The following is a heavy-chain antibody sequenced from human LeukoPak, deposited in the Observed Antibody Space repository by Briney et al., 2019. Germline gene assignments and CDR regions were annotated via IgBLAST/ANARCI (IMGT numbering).Heavy chain of an antibody. J-gene: IGHJ4*02. CDR3: TRLAGDEYFDISRGPD. V-gene: IGHV3-73*01. CDR2: IRSKANSYAT. CDR1: GFTFSSYV. Sequence: TGGSLRLSCAASGFTFSSYVMHCVRQASGKGLEWVGRIRSKANSYATAYAASVKGSFTISRDDSKNTAFVQMNSLKSEDTAVYYCTRLAGDEYFDISRGPDWGQGTLVTVYS. D-gene: IGHD3-9*01.